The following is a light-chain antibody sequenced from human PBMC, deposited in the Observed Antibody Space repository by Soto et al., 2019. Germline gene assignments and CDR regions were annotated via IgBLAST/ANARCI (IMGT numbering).Light chain of an antibody. V-gene: IGKV3-11*01. CDR2: DVS. CDR1: QSVSSS. J-gene: IGKJ4*01. CDR3: QQRVNRVT. Sequence: EIVLTQSPATLSLSPGERATLSCRASQSVSSSLAWYQQKPGQAPRLLIYDVSKRATGIPARFSGSGSGTDFTLTISSLESEDFAVYYCQQRVNRVTFGGGTKVDIK.